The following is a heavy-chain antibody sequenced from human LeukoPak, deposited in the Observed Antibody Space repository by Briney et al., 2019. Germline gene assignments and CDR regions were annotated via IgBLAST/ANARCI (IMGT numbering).Heavy chain of an antibody. D-gene: IGHD2-8*01. CDR1: GFTFSSYW. CDR2: IKQDGSEK. Sequence: PGGSLRLSCAASGFTFSSYWMSWVRQALGKGLEWVANIKQDGSEKYYVDSVKGRFTISRDNAKNSLYLQMNSLRAEDTAVYYCARDRYCTNGVCFLYGMDVWGQGTTVTVSS. CDR3: ARDRYCTNGVCFLYGMDV. V-gene: IGHV3-7*01. J-gene: IGHJ6*02.